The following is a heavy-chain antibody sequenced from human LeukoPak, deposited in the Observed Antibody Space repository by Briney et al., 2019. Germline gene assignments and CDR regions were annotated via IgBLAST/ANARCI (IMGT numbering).Heavy chain of an antibody. CDR3: ATLQSFDY. V-gene: IGHV1-8*02. J-gene: IGHJ4*02. D-gene: IGHD4-11*01. CDR1: GYTFTGYY. CDR2: KNPNSGNT. Sequence: RASVKVSCKASGYTFTGYYMHWVRQAPGQGLEWMGWKNPNSGNTGYAQKFQGRVTMTRNTSISTAYMELSSLRSEDTAVYYCATLQSFDYWGQGTLVTVSS.